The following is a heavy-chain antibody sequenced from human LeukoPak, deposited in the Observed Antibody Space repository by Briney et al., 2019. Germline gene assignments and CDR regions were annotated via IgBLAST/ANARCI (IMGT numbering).Heavy chain of an antibody. Sequence: PGGSLRLSCAASGFTFSSYWMNWARQAPRKGLEWVASINHNGNVNYYVDSVKGRFTISRDNAKNSLYLQMNSLRAEDTAVYYCARALSVWSSVAYGMDVWGQGTTVTVSS. D-gene: IGHD2-15*01. CDR2: INHNGNVN. V-gene: IGHV3-7*01. J-gene: IGHJ6*02. CDR3: ARALSVWSSVAYGMDV. CDR1: GFTFSSYW.